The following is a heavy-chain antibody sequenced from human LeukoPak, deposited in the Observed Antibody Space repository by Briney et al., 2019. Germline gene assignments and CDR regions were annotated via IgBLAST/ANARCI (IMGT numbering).Heavy chain of an antibody. V-gene: IGHV3-49*04. CDR3: TNGLTMNPFDY. CDR2: IRSKAYGGTT. Sequence: GGSLRLSCTTSGFTFSDYAMSWVRQTPGKGLEWVGFIRSKAYGGTTEYAASVKGRFTISRDDSKSIAYLQMNSLKTEDTASYYCTNGLTMNPFDYWGQGTLVTVSS. J-gene: IGHJ4*02. CDR1: GFTFSDYA. D-gene: IGHD1-14*01.